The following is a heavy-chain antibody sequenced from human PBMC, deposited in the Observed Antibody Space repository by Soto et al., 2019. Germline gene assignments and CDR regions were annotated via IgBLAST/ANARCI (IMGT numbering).Heavy chain of an antibody. CDR1: GFTFSSYG. CDR2: IWYDGSNK. D-gene: IGHD3-9*01. CDR3: ARANDILTGYYMDY. Sequence: GGSLRLSCAASGFTFSSYGMHWVSQAPGKGLEWVAVIWYDGSNKYYADSVKGRFTISRDNSKNTLYLQMNSLRAEDTAVYYCARANDILTGYYMDYWGQGTLVTVSS. J-gene: IGHJ4*02. V-gene: IGHV3-33*01.